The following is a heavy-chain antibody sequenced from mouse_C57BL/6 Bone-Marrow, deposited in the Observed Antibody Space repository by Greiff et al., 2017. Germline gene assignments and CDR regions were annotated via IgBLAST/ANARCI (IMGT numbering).Heavy chain of an antibody. CDR3: TTTLRPFAY. CDR1: GFNIKDDY. D-gene: IGHD1-1*01. CDR2: IDPENGDT. V-gene: IGHV14-4*01. Sequence: EVQLVESGAELVRPGASVKLSCTASGFNIKDDYMHWVKQRPEQGLEWIGWIDPENGDTEYASKFQGKATITADTSSNTAYLQLSSVTSEDTAGYYCTTTLRPFAYWGQGTLVTVSA. J-gene: IGHJ3*01.